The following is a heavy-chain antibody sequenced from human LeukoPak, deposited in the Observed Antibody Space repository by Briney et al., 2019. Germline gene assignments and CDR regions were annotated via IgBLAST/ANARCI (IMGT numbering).Heavy chain of an antibody. Sequence: PGGSLRLSCAASGFTFSSYWMSWVRQAPGKGLEWVANIKQDGSEKYYVDSVKSRFTISRDNAKNSLYLQMNSLRAEDTAVYYCARDTLYYYDSSGYDYWGQGTLVTVSS. CDR3: ARDTLYYYDSSGYDY. J-gene: IGHJ4*02. D-gene: IGHD3-22*01. CDR2: IKQDGSEK. CDR1: GFTFSSYW. V-gene: IGHV3-7*01.